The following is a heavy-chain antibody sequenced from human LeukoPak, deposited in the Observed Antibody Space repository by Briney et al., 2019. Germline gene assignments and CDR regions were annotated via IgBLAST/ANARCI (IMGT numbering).Heavy chain of an antibody. CDR3: ARGRITIFGVVIIRRGFDY. CDR2: INHSGST. CDR1: GGSFSSYY. Sequence: SETLSLTCAVYGGSFSSYYWSWIRQPPGKGLEWIGEINHSGSTNYNPSLKSRVTISVDTSKNQFSLKLSSVTAADTAVYYCARGRITIFGVVIIRRGFDYWGQGTLVTVSS. J-gene: IGHJ4*02. V-gene: IGHV4-34*01. D-gene: IGHD3-3*01.